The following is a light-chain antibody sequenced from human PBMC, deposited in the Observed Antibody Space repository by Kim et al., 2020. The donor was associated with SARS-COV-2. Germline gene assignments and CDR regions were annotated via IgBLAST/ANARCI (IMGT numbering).Light chain of an antibody. Sequence: QPVLTQSPSASASLGASVKLTCTLSSGHSSYAIAWHQQQPEKGPRYLMKLNSDGSHSKGDGIPDRFSGSSSGAERYLTNSSRQSEDEADYYCQTWGTGGVFGGGTQLTVL. J-gene: IGLJ3*02. CDR1: SGHSSYA. V-gene: IGLV4-69*01. CDR3: QTWGTGGV. CDR2: LNSDGSH.